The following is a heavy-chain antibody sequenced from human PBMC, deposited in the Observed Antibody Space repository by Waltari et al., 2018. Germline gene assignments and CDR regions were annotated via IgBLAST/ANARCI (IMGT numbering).Heavy chain of an antibody. J-gene: IGHJ4*02. CDR1: GFTFSPYW. Sequence: EEHLVESGGGLVQPGGSLRLSCAASGFTFSPYWMTWVRQAPGKGLEWLANIKDDGSEKNYVDSVKGRFTISRDNAKNSLYLQMNSLRAEDTAVYYCARDPHYSNFDYWGQGTLVTVSS. D-gene: IGHD4-4*01. CDR3: ARDPHYSNFDY. CDR2: IKDDGSEK. V-gene: IGHV3-7*01.